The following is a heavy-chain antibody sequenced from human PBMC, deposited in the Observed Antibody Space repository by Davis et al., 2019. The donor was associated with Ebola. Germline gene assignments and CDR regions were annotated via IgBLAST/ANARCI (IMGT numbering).Heavy chain of an antibody. Sequence: SETLSLTCTVSGGSISSSSYYWGWIRQPPGKGLEWIGSIYYSGSTYYNPSLKSRVTISVDTSKNQFSLKLSSVTAADTAVYYCARRPKDEYCSSTSCPPRWGQGTLVTVSS. J-gene: IGHJ4*02. V-gene: IGHV4-39*01. CDR2: IYYSGST. D-gene: IGHD2-2*01. CDR1: GGSISSSSYY. CDR3: ARRPKDEYCSSTSCPPR.